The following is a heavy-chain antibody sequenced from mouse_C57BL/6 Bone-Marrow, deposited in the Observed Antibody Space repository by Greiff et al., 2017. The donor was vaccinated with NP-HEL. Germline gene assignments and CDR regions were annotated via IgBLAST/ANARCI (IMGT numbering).Heavy chain of an antibody. D-gene: IGHD2-2*01. CDR2: ISPGSGST. CDR3: ASYGYSFAY. J-gene: IGHJ3*01. CDR1: VYTFPRSC. V-gene: IGHV1-55*01. Sequence: VQLQPPGSALVQPGASVPLSCQASVYTFPRSCLPCVSPSPLPGLSWIGDISPGSGSTFYHEKFKRKATLTVHTSSSTAYMQLSSLTSEDSAVYYCASYGYSFAYWGQGTLVTVSA.